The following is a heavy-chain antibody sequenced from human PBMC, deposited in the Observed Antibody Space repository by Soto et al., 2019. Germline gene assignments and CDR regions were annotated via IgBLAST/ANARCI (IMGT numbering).Heavy chain of an antibody. J-gene: IGHJ3*02. D-gene: IGHD3-10*01. CDR1: GYSFTNYG. V-gene: IGHV1-3*01. CDR3: ARDPWGGAVDAFDI. CDR2: INGGNGNT. Sequence: QVQFVQSGAEVKKPGASVKVSCKGSGYSFTNYGIHWVRQAPGQRLEWMGWINGGNGNTKYSQKFQGRVTITRDTSASTAYMELSSLRSEDTAVYYCARDPWGGAVDAFDIWGQGTMVSVSS.